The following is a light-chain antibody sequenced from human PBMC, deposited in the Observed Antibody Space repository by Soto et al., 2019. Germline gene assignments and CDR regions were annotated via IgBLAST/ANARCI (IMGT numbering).Light chain of an antibody. CDR3: QQSYRTPRT. V-gene: IGKV1-39*01. CDR2: AAS. J-gene: IGKJ1*01. CDR1: QSISSY. Sequence: DIQMTHSPSSLSASVGDRLTITCRASQSISSYLNWYQQKPGKAPKXLIYAASSLQSGVPSRFSGSGSGTDGTLTISSLQAEDGATYYGQQSYRTPRTFGQGTKVDIK.